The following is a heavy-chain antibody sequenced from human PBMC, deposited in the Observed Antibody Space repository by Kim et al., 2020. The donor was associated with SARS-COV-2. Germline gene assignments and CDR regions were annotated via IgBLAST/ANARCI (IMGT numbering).Heavy chain of an antibody. V-gene: IGHV3-49*03. CDR3: TRDLVVVTAMDYYYYGMDV. CDR2: IRSKPYGGTP. J-gene: IGHJ6*02. Sequence: GGSLRLSCTASGFTLGDYGMNWFRQAPGKGLEWVGFIRSKPYGGTPEYAASVKGRFTISRDDSKGIAYLQMNSLKTEDTAVYYCTRDLVVVTAMDYYYYGMDVWGQRATLTVSS. CDR1: GFTLGDYG. D-gene: IGHD2-21*02.